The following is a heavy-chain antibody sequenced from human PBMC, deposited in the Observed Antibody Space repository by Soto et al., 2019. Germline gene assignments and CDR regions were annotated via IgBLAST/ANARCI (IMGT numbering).Heavy chain of an antibody. J-gene: IGHJ5*02. CDR1: GYTFNSYD. V-gene: IGHV1-8*01. CDR2: MNPNSGNT. D-gene: IGHD3-22*01. Sequence: QVQLVQSGAEVKKPGASVKVSCKASGYTFNSYDINWVRQDTGQGLEWMGWMNPNSGNTGYAQKSQGRVTMTSSTTISTAYMELSSLRSEYTAVYYCAGAGNYCDSSGYFGPWFDPWGQGTRVTVSS. CDR3: AGAGNYCDSSGYFGPWFDP.